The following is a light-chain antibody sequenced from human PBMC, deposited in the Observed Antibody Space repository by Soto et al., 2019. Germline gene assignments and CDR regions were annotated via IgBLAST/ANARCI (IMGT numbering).Light chain of an antibody. Sequence: QSVLTQPPSVSGAPGQTVAISCTGSSSNIGAGFDVHWYQQVPGTASKLVLYGNTNRPSGVPDRFSGSRSGSSASLAITGLQAEDEADYYCQSYDSSLTGAVFGTGTKLTVL. J-gene: IGLJ1*01. V-gene: IGLV1-40*01. CDR3: QSYDSSLTGAV. CDR2: GNT. CDR1: SSNIGAGFD.